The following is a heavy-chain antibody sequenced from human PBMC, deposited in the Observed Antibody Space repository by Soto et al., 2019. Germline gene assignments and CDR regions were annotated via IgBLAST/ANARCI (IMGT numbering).Heavy chain of an antibody. J-gene: IGHJ5*02. CDR3: ARDPTIFGVVTRNWFDP. Sequence: QVQLVQSGAEVKKPGASVKVSCKASGYTFTSYGISWVRQAPEQGLEWRGWISAYNGNTNYAQKLQGRVTMPTDTSTSTAYMELRSLRSDDTAVYYCARDPTIFGVVTRNWFDPWGQGTLVTVSS. CDR2: ISAYNGNT. D-gene: IGHD3-3*01. V-gene: IGHV1-18*01. CDR1: GYTFTSYG.